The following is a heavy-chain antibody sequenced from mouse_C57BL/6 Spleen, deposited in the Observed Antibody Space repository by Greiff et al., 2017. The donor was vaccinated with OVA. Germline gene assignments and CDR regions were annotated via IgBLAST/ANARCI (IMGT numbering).Heavy chain of an antibody. Sequence: VQLEESGPELVKPGASVKISCKASGYAFSSSWMNWVKQRPGKGLEWIGRIYPGDGDTNYNGKFKGKATLTADKSSSTAYMQLSSLTSEDSAVYYGASSEYFDVWGTGTTVTVSS. J-gene: IGHJ1*03. CDR3: ASSEYFDV. V-gene: IGHV1-82*01. CDR1: GYAFSSSW. CDR2: IYPGDGDT.